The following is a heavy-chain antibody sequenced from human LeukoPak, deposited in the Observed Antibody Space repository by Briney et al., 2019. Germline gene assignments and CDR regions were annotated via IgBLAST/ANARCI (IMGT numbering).Heavy chain of an antibody. J-gene: IGHJ5*02. CDR1: GYTFTTYV. CDR2: INPTAGT. V-gene: IGHV1-46*01. CDR3: ARDNSVGDIAWWFDP. Sequence: ASVKVSCKASGYTFTTYVIIWVRQAPGQGLEWIGLINPTAGTLYAQKFQGRVTMTRDMSTSTDYMELSSLRSEDTAVYYCARDNSVGDIAWWFDPWGQGTLVTVSS. D-gene: IGHD3-10*01.